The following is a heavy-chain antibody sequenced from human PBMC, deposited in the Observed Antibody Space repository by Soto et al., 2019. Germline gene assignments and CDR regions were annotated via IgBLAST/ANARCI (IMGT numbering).Heavy chain of an antibody. CDR3: TPVDDLWSGADAFGM. CDR1: GFTLSSYA. D-gene: IGHD3-3*01. V-gene: IGHV3-23*01. CDR2: ITGTGGNT. Sequence: EVQLLESGGGLVQPGGSLRVSCAASGFTLSSYAMNWVRQAPGKGLEWVSSITGTGGNTYYADSVKGRFTISRDNSKNMLCLQMASLGVEDTAIYYCTPVDDLWSGADAFGMWGQGTMVAVSS. J-gene: IGHJ3*02.